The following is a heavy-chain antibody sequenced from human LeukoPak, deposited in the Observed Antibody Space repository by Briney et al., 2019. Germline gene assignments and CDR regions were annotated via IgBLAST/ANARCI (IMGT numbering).Heavy chain of an antibody. CDR2: TWYDGSNK. V-gene: IGHV3-33*01. CDR3: ARGNFRRDGYNFDY. J-gene: IGHJ4*02. D-gene: IGHD5-24*01. Sequence: GRSLRLSCAASGFIFSGYGMHWVRQAPGKGLEWVAVTWYDGSNKYYADSVKGRFTISRDNSKNTLYLQMNSLRAEDTAVFYCARGNFRRDGYNFDYWGQGTLVTVSS. CDR1: GFIFSGYG.